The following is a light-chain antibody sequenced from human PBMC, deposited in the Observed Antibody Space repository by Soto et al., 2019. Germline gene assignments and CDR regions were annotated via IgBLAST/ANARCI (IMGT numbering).Light chain of an antibody. CDR3: QQYNNCPLYT. V-gene: IGKV3-15*01. J-gene: IGKJ2*01. CDR1: QSVSSN. CDR2: GAS. Sequence: EIVMTQSPATLSVSPGERATLSCRVSQSVSSNLAWYQQKPGQAPRLLIYGASTRATGIPASFSGSGSGTEFTLTISSLQSEDFAVYYCQQYNNCPLYTFGQGTKLEIK.